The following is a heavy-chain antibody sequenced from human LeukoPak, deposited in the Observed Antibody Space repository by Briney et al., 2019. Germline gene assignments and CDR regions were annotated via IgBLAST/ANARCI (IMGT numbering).Heavy chain of an antibody. CDR3: ARGGSTWCYFDY. J-gene: IGHJ4*02. D-gene: IGHD6-13*01. CDR2: VWYDGSDT. V-gene: IGHV3-33*01. Sequence: QPGRSLRLSCAASGFTFNTYAMHWVRKAPGKGLEGVAVVWYDGSDTYYGDSVKGRFTISRDNSKNTLYLQMNSLRGEDTAVYYCARGGSTWCYFDYWGQGTLVTVSS. CDR1: GFTFNTYA.